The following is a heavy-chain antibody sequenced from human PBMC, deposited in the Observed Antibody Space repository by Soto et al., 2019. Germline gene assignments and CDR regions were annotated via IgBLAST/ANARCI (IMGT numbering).Heavy chain of an antibody. D-gene: IGHD2-15*01. CDR3: ARYCSGGSCHLPSYYYHGMDV. V-gene: IGHV1-18*04. CDR1: GYTFISHG. Sequence: QVQLVQSGAEVKKPGASVKVSCKASGYTFISHGISWVRQAPGQGLEWMGWISAYKSNTNYAQKFQGRVTMTIETSTSTAYMELRSLRSDDTAVYYCARYCSGGSCHLPSYYYHGMDVWGQGTTVTVSS. CDR2: ISAYKSNT. J-gene: IGHJ6*02.